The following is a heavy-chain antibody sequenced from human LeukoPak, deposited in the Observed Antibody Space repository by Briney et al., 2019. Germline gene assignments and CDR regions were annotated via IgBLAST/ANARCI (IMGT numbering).Heavy chain of an antibody. CDR3: ARARSGRSDY. CDR2: ISSSSSTI. D-gene: IGHD2-15*01. V-gene: IGHV3-48*04. J-gene: IGHJ4*02. CDR1: GFTFSSYS. Sequence: LGGSLRLSCAASGFTFSSYSMNWVRQAPGKGLEWVSYISSSSSTIYYADSVKGRFTISRDNAKNSLYLQMNSLRAEDTAVYYCARARSGRSDYWGQGTLVTVSS.